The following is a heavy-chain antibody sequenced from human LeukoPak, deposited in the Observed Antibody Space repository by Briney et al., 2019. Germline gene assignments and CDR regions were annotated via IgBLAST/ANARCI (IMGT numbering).Heavy chain of an antibody. D-gene: IGHD3-22*01. J-gene: IGHJ3*02. CDR2: IHPRRGDT. Sequence: ASVKVSCKTSGYSFTAFYIHWVRQAPGQGLEWMGWIHPRRGDTNYAQKFQGRVTMTRDTSISTAYMELSRLRSDDTAVYYCARGDSSGYYGRPGAFDIWGQGTMVTVSS. CDR3: ARGDSSGYYGRPGAFDI. CDR1: GYSFTAFY. V-gene: IGHV1-2*02.